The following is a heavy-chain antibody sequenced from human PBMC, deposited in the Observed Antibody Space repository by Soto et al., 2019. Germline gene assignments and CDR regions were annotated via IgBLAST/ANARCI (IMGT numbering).Heavy chain of an antibody. CDR1: GFTFSSYS. D-gene: IGHD5-12*01. CDR2: ISSSSSTI. J-gene: IGHJ4*02. CDR3: ARDPGPNSGYDPINYFDY. V-gene: IGHV3-48*02. Sequence: EVQLVESGGGLVQPGGSPRLSCAASGFTFSSYSMNWVRQAPGKGLEWVSYISSSSSTIYYADSVKGRFTISRDNAKNSLYLQMNSLRDEDTAVYYCARDPGPNSGYDPINYFDYWGQGTLVTVSS.